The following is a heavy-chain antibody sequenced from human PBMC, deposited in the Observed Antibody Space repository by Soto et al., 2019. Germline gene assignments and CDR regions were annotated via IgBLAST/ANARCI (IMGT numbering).Heavy chain of an antibody. CDR2: IYFSGST. D-gene: IGHD3-16*01. J-gene: IGHJ6*03. CDR1: GGSISNGGYY. V-gene: IGHV4-31*11. CDR3: SRGSHSQPPHPRWGGGYMDG. Sequence: QLQLQESGPGLVKPSQTLSLTCAVSGGSISNGGYYWSWIRQHPGKGLEWIGSIYFSGSTYYNPSLKSRVTHSGATPKDQFSLKLSSVTAADPAVEYWSRGSHSQPPHPRWGGGYMDGLGKGTTVTVSS.